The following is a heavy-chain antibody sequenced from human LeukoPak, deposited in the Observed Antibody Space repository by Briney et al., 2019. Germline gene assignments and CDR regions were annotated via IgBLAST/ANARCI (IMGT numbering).Heavy chain of an antibody. D-gene: IGHD3-22*01. J-gene: IGHJ6*02. CDR2: IYYSGST. CDR3: ARQGGSSGYYYAPDYYYGMDV. Sequence: SETLSLTCTVSGGSISSSRYYWGWIRQPPGKGLEWIGSIYYSGSTYYNPSLKSRVTISVDTSKNQFSLKLSSVTAADTAVYYCARQGGSSGYYYAPDYYYGMDVWGQGTTVTVSS. V-gene: IGHV4-39*01. CDR1: GGSISSSRYY.